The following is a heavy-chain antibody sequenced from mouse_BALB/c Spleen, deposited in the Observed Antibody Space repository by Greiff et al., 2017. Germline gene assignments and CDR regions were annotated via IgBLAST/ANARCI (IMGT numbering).Heavy chain of an antibody. J-gene: IGHJ3*01. CDR2: IDPFNGGT. D-gene: IGHD2-4*01. V-gene: IGHV1S135*01. CDR1: GYSFTSYY. Sequence: EVQRVESGPELMKPGASVKISCKASGYSFTSYYMHWVKQSHGKSLEWIGYIDPFNGGTSYNQKFKGKATLTVDKSSSTAYMHLSSLTSEDSAVYYCARWGYDYDEAYWGQGTLVTVSA. CDR3: ARWGYDYDEAY.